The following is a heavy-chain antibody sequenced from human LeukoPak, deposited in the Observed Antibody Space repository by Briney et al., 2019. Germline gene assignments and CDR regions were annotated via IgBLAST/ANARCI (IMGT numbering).Heavy chain of an antibody. V-gene: IGHV4-38-2*02. J-gene: IGHJ3*02. Sequence: PSETLSLTCTVSGYSISSGYYWGCIRQPPGKGLEWIGSIYHTGSTYYNPSLKSRVTISVDTSKNQFSLKLSSVTAADTALYYCARDIVGARFDAFDIWGQGTMVTVSS. D-gene: IGHD1-26*01. CDR2: IYHTGST. CDR3: ARDIVGARFDAFDI. CDR1: GYSISSGYY.